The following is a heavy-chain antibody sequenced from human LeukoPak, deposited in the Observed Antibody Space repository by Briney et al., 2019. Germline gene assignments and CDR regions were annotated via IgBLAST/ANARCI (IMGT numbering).Heavy chain of an antibody. CDR2: IYYSGST. CDR1: GGSISSYY. D-gene: IGHD3-3*01. J-gene: IGHJ4*02. V-gene: IGHV4-59*01. Sequence: PSETLSLTCTVSGGSISSYYWSWIRQPPGKGLEWIGYIYYSGSTNYNPSLKSRVTISVDTSKNQFSLKLSSVTAADTAVYYCARSTRFLEWLEFGYWGQGTLVTVSS. CDR3: ARSTRFLEWLEFGY.